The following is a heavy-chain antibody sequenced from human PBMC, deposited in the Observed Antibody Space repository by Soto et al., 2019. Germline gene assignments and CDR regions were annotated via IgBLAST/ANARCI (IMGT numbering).Heavy chain of an antibody. CDR3: VKLNPLYYYYYGMDV. CDR2: ISSNGGST. J-gene: IGHJ6*02. Sequence: PGGSLRLSCSASGFTFSSYAMHWVRQAPGKGLEYVSAISSNGGSTYYADSMKGRFTISRDNSKNTLYLQMSSLRAEDTAVYYCVKLNPLYYYYYGMDVWGQGTTVTVSS. CDR1: GFTFSSYA. V-gene: IGHV3-64D*08.